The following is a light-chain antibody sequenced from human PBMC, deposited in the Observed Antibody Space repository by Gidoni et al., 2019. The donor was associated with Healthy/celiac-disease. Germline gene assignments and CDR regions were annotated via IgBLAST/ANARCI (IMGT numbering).Light chain of an antibody. V-gene: IGKV3-15*01. CDR1: QSVSSN. Sequence: LSPGERATLSCRASQSVSSNLAWYQQKPGQAPRLLIYGASTRATGIPARFSGSGSGTEFTLTISSLQSEDFAVYYCQQYNNWPLTFGPGTKVEIK. CDR3: QQYNNWPLT. J-gene: IGKJ3*01. CDR2: GAS.